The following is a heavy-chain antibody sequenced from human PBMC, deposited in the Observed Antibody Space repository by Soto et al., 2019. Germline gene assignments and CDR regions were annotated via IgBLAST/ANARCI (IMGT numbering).Heavy chain of an antibody. V-gene: IGHV3-23*01. J-gene: IGHJ4*02. Sequence: GGSLRLSCAASGFTFNNYGMSWVRQAPGKGLEWVSAITDSGGSTYYAGSVKGRFTISRDNSKNTVYLQMNSLRAEDTAVYYCAKAATVVTLYYFDYWGQGTLVTVSS. CDR1: GFTFNNYG. CDR2: ITDSGGST. D-gene: IGHD4-17*01. CDR3: AKAATVVTLYYFDY.